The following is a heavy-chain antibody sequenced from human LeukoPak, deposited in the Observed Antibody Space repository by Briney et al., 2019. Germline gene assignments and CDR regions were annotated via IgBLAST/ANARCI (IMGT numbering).Heavy chain of an antibody. CDR3: AKDLSPYYDFWSGYYTGVNLDY. V-gene: IGHV3-23*01. Sequence: GGSLRLSCAASGFTFSSYAMSWVRQAPGKGLEWVSAISGSGGSTYYADSVKGRFTISRDNSKNTLYLQMNSLRAEDTAVYYCAKDLSPYYDFWSGYYTGVNLDYWGQGTLVTVPS. CDR2: ISGSGGST. D-gene: IGHD3-3*01. CDR1: GFTFSSYA. J-gene: IGHJ4*02.